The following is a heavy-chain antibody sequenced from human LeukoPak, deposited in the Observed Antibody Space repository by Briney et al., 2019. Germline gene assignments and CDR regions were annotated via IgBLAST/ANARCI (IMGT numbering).Heavy chain of an antibody. J-gene: IGHJ4*02. CDR2: ISGYSGNT. CDR1: GYIFISYG. CDR3: ARDYYGSARNFDY. Sequence: GASVKVSSKASGYIFISYGISWVRQAPGQGLEWMGWISGYSGNTNYAQKLQGRVTMATDTSTSTAYMELRSLRSDDTAVYYCARDYYGSARNFDYWGQGTLVTVSS. D-gene: IGHD3-10*01. V-gene: IGHV1-18*01.